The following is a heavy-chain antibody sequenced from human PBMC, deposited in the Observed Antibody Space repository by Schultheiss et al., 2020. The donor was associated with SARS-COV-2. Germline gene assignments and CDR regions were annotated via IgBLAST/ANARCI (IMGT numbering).Heavy chain of an antibody. CDR2: ISWNSGSI. J-gene: IGHJ4*02. D-gene: IGHD3-3*01. CDR1: GFTFDDYA. CDR3: ASEYYDFWSGYYG. V-gene: IGHV3-9*01. Sequence: LSLTCAASGFTFDDYAMHWVRQAPGKGLEWVSGISWNSGSIGYADSVKGRFTISRDNAKNSLYLQMNSLRAEDTAVYYCASEYYDFWSGYYGWGQGTLVTVSS.